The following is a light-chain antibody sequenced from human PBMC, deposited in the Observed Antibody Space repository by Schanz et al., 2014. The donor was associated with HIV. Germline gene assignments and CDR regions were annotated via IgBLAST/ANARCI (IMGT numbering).Light chain of an antibody. Sequence: QSALTQPPSASGSPGQSVTISCTGTSSDVGGHDRVSWYQQYPGKAPKLLIYEVDKRPSGVPDRFSGSKSGNTASLTVSGLQAEDEADYYCSSYAGSNNFWVFGGGTKLTVL. V-gene: IGLV2-8*01. CDR2: EVD. CDR1: SSDVGGHDR. CDR3: SSYAGSNNFWV. J-gene: IGLJ3*02.